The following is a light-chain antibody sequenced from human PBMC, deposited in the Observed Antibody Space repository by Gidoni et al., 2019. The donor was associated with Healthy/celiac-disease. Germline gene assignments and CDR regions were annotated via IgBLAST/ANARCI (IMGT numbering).Light chain of an antibody. CDR2: DVS. V-gene: IGLV2-11*01. J-gene: IGLJ2*01. CDR1: SSDVGGYNY. CDR3: CSYAGSLVV. Sequence: QSALTQPRSVSGSPGQSVTISCTGTSSDVGGYNYVSWYQQHLGKAPKLMIYDVSKRPSGVPDRFSGSKSGNTASLTISGLQAEDEADYYCCSYAGSLVVFGGGTKLTVL.